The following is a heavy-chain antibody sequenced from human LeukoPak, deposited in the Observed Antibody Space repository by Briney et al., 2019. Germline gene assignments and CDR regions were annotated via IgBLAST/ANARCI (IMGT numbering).Heavy chain of an antibody. D-gene: IGHD6-19*01. V-gene: IGHV3-21*01. J-gene: IGHJ4*02. CDR2: ISSSSSYI. CDR3: ARYEYSSAYFDY. CDR1: GFTFSSYS. Sequence: GGSLRLSCAASGFTFSSYSMNWVRQAPGKGLEWVSSISSSSSYIYYADSVKGRFTISRDNAKNSLYLQMDSLRAEDTAVYYCARYEYSSAYFDYWGQGTLVTVSS.